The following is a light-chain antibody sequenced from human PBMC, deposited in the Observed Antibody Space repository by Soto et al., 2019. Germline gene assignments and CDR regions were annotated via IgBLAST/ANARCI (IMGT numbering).Light chain of an antibody. Sequence: QSVLTQSPSASASLGASVKLTCTLSSGHSSYAIAWHQQQPEKGPRYLMKLNSDGSHSKGDGIPYRFSGSSSGAERYLTISSLQSEDEADYYCQTWGTGIWVFGGGTKLTVL. CDR3: QTWGTGIWV. CDR1: SGHSSYA. V-gene: IGLV4-69*01. J-gene: IGLJ3*02. CDR2: LNSDGSH.